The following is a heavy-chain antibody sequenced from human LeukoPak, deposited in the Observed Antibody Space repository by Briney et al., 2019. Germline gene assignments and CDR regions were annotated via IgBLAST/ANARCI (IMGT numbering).Heavy chain of an antibody. V-gene: IGHV5-51*01. CDR3: ARHHPRGYSYGLWY. D-gene: IGHD5-18*01. J-gene: IGHJ4*02. CDR1: GYSFTNYW. Sequence: GESLKISCKGSGYSFTNYWIGWVRQLPGKGREWRGIIYPGDSDTRYRPSFQGQVTISADKSISTAYLQWSSLKASDTAMYYCARHHPRGYSYGLWYWGQGTLVTVSS. CDR2: IYPGDSDT.